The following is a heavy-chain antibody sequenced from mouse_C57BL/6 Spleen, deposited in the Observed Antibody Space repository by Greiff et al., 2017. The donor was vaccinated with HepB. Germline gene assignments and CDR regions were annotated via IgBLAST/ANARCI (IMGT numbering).Heavy chain of an antibody. V-gene: IGHV1-72*01. D-gene: IGHD1-1*01. CDR2: IDPNSGGT. J-gene: IGHJ4*01. CDR1: GYTFTSYW. CDR3: ASGGVVAPYYYAMDY. Sequence: QVQLKQPGAELVKPGASVKLSCKASGYTFTSYWMHWVKQRPGRGLEWIGRIDPNSGGTKYNEKFKSKATLTVDKPSSTAYMQLSSLTSEDSAVYYCASGGVVAPYYYAMDYWGQGTSVTVSS.